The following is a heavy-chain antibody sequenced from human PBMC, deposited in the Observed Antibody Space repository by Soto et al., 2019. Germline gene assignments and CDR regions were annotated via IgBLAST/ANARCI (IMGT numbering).Heavy chain of an antibody. CDR2: MNPNSGNT. CDR1: GYTFTSYD. V-gene: IGHV1-8*01. D-gene: IGHD3-3*01. Sequence: QVQLVQSGAEVTKPGASVKVSCKASGYTFTSYDINWVRQATGQGLEWMGWMNPNSGNTGYAQKFQGRVTMTRNTSISTAYMELSSLRSEDTAVYYCARGPIIRFLEWRKYYYYMDVWGKGTTVTVSS. J-gene: IGHJ6*03. CDR3: ARGPIIRFLEWRKYYYYMDV.